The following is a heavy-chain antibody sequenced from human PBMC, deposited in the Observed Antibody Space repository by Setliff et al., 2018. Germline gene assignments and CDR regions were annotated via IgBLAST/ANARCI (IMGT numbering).Heavy chain of an antibody. Sequence: GESLKISCKGSGYSFTTYWIGWVRQMPGKGLEWMGIIYPGDSYTNYSPSSQGHVTISIDKSITTAYLHWSSLKASDTAMYYCTRGGYDSGVWGQGTLVTVSS. D-gene: IGHD6-25*01. CDR3: TRGGYDSGV. V-gene: IGHV5-51*01. CDR2: IYPGDSYT. J-gene: IGHJ4*02. CDR1: GYSFTTYW.